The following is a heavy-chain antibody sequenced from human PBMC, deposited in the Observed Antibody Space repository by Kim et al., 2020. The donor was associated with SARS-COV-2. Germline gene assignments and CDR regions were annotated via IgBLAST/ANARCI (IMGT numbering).Heavy chain of an antibody. CDR2: IYTSGST. Sequence: SETLSLTCTVSGGSISSGSYYWSWIRQPAGKGLEWIGRIYTSGSTNYNPSLKSRVTISVDTSKNQFSLKLSSVTAADTAVYYCARGYSSSWRHPNWFDPWGQGTLVTVSS. V-gene: IGHV4-61*02. CDR1: GGSISSGSYY. D-gene: IGHD6-13*01. CDR3: ARGYSSSWRHPNWFDP. J-gene: IGHJ5*02.